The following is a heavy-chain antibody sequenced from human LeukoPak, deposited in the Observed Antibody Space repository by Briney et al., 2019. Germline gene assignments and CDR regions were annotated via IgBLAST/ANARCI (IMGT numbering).Heavy chain of an antibody. Sequence: GRSLRLSCAASGFTFRTYGMHWVRQAPGKGLEWVAVISHDGSKKYYADSVKGRFTISRDNSKNTLYLQMNSLRGEDTALYYCAKDYLSDTLTGDSYHFYYYDMDVWGQGTTVTVSS. J-gene: IGHJ6*02. CDR1: GFTFRTYG. V-gene: IGHV3-30*18. CDR3: AKDYLSDTLTGDSYHFYYYDMDV. D-gene: IGHD3-9*01. CDR2: ISHDGSKK.